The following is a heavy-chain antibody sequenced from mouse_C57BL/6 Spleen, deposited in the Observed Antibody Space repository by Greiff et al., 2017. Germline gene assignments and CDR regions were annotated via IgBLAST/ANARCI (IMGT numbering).Heavy chain of an antibody. CDR3: TRLRPGYVDY. D-gene: IGHD2-14*01. CDR1: GFTFSDAW. CDR2: IRNKANNHAT. Sequence: EVKVEESGGGLVKPGGSLKLSCAASGFTFSDAWMDWVRQSPEKGLEWVAEIRNKANNHATYYAESVKGRFTISRDDSTSSFYLQMNSSSAEDTGIYYCTRLRPGYVDYWGQGTTLTVS. V-gene: IGHV6-6*01. J-gene: IGHJ2*01.